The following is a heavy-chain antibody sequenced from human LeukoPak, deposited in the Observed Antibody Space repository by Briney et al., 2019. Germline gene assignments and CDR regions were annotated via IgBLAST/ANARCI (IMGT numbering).Heavy chain of an antibody. CDR3: ARVKGINILTGWGSYYYYMDV. CDR1: GFTFSSYS. CDR2: ISYSSSTI. V-gene: IGHV3-48*01. J-gene: IGHJ6*03. D-gene: IGHD3-9*01. Sequence: PGGSLRLSCAASGFTFSSYSMNWARQAPGKGLEWVSYISYSSSTIYYADSVKGRFTISRDNSKNTLYLQMGSLRAEDMAVYYCARVKGINILTGWGSYYYYMDVWGKGTTVTISS.